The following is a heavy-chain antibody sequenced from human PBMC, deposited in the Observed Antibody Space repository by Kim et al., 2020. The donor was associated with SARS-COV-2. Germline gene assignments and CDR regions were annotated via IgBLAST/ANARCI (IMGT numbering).Heavy chain of an antibody. Sequence: ASVKVSCKASGYTFTGYYMHWVRQAPGQGLEWMGWINPNSGGTNYAQKFQGRVTMTRDTSISTAYMELSRLRSDDTAVYYCARGAPSDTAMVRYYYYYGMDVWGQGTTVTVSS. D-gene: IGHD5-18*01. V-gene: IGHV1-2*02. CDR2: INPNSGGT. CDR1: GYTFTGYY. CDR3: ARGAPSDTAMVRYYYYYGMDV. J-gene: IGHJ6*02.